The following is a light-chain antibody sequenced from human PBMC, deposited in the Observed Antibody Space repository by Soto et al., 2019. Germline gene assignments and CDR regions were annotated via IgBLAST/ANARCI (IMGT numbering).Light chain of an antibody. CDR3: LEYAGSPWT. J-gene: IGKJ1*01. V-gene: IGKV3-20*01. Sequence: EIVLTQSPGTLSLSPGERATLSCRASQSVSNNYLAWYQQKLGQAPRLLIYGASNRATGIPDRFRGSESGTAFTLTISSLEPEDFAVYFCLEYAGSPWTFGHGTKVEIK. CDR2: GAS. CDR1: QSVSNNY.